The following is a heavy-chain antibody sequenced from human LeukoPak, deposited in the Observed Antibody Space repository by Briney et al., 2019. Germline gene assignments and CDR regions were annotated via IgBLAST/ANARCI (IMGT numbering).Heavy chain of an antibody. D-gene: IGHD5-18*01. V-gene: IGHV4-34*01. CDR1: GGSFSGYY. CDR3: ARGPPLYSYGYQGAFDI. Sequence: TETLSLTCAVYGGSFSGYYWSWIRQPPGKGLEWIGEINHSGSTNYNPSLKSRVTISVDTSKNQFSLKLSSVTAADTAVYYCARGPPLYSYGYQGAFDIWGQGTMVTVSS. CDR2: INHSGST. J-gene: IGHJ3*02.